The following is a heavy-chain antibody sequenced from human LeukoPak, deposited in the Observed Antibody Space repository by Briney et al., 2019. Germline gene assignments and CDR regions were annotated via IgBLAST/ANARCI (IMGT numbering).Heavy chain of an antibody. CDR1: GYTFTSYD. V-gene: IGHV1-8*01. Sequence: ASVKVSCKASGYTFTSYDINWVRQATGQGLEWMGWMNPNSGNTGYAQKFQGRVTITADESTSTAYMELSSLRSEDTAVYYCARTRPTAAAGGGNFDYWGQGTLVTVSS. CDR2: MNPNSGNT. D-gene: IGHD6-13*01. CDR3: ARTRPTAAAGGGNFDY. J-gene: IGHJ4*02.